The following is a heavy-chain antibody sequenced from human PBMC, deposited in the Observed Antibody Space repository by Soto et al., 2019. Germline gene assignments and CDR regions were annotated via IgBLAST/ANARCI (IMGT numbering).Heavy chain of an antibody. CDR2: FSAEDGET. CDR1: GYTVTSSG. D-gene: IGHD3-10*01. V-gene: IGHV1-18*01. Sequence: ASAKISCTASGYTVTSSGICWVRQTPGKGLEWMGGFSAEDGETIYAQKLQGRVTMTEDISTSTAYMELRSLRSDDTAVYYCARDLGELLWFGELPSRWFDPWGQGTLVTVSS. CDR3: ARDLGELLWFGELPSRWFDP. J-gene: IGHJ5*02.